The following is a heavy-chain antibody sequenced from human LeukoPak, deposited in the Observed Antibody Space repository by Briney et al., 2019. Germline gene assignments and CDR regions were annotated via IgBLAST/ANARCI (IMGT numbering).Heavy chain of an antibody. CDR1: GFTFSSYA. Sequence: PGGSLRLSCAASGFTFSSYAMTWVRQAPGKGLEWVSTISGGGGSTYYADSVKGRFTISRDNSKDTVYLQVNSLRAEDTAVYYCAKDSRSLPYCFDFWGQGTLVTVSS. CDR3: AKDSRSLPYCFDF. CDR2: ISGGGGST. J-gene: IGHJ4*02. V-gene: IGHV3-23*01.